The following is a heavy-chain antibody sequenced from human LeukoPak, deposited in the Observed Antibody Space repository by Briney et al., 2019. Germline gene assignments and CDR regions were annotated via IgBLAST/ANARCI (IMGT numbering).Heavy chain of an antibody. CDR1: GYTLTELS. CDR2: FDPEDGET. D-gene: IGHD4-23*01. V-gene: IGHV1-24*01. J-gene: IGHJ5*02. Sequence: SSVKVSCKVSGYTLTELSMHWVRQAPGKGREWMGGFDPEDGETIYAQKFQGRVTMTRDTSISTAYMELSRLRSDDTAVYYCARDNSVEDTAWWFDPWGQGTLVTVSS. CDR3: ARDNSVEDTAWWFDP.